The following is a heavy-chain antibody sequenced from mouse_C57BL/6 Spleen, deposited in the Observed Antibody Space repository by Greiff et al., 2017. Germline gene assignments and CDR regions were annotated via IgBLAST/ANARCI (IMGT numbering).Heavy chain of an antibody. CDR1: GYAFSSSW. Sequence: QVQLKESGPELVKPGASVKISCKASGYAFSSSWMNWVKQRPGKGLEWIGRIYPGDGDTNYNGKFKGKATLTADKSSSTAYMQLSSLTSEDSAVYFCASGIYYDYYYAMDYWGQGTSVTVSS. V-gene: IGHV1-82*01. CDR3: ASGIYYDYYYAMDY. J-gene: IGHJ4*01. D-gene: IGHD2-4*01. CDR2: IYPGDGDT.